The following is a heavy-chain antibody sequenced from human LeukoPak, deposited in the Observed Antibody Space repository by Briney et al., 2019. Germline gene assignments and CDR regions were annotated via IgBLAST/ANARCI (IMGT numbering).Heavy chain of an antibody. Sequence: ASVTVSCKASGYTFTSYYMHWVRQAPGQGLEWMGIINPSGGSTNYAQTFQARVTMTRDTSTSTVYMELSSLRSEDTAVYYCARAQGIVVVTASLGIWGQGTLVTVSS. CDR1: GYTFTSYY. V-gene: IGHV1-46*01. CDR2: INPSGGST. D-gene: IGHD2-21*02. J-gene: IGHJ4*02. CDR3: ARAQGIVVVTASLGI.